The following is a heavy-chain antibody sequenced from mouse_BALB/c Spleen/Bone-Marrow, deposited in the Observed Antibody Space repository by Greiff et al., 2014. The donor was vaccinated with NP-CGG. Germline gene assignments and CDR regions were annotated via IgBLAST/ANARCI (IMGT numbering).Heavy chain of an antibody. D-gene: IGHD4-1*01. CDR3: TRGRTWDFDY. CDR1: GYTFTTYY. Sequence: LVESGAELVKPGTSVKLSCKASGYTFTTYYMYWVKQRPGQGLEWIGELNPNNGGTNFKEKFKSKATLTVDKSSSTAYMQLSSLTSEDSAVYYCTRGRTWDFDYWGQGTTLTVSS. CDR2: LNPNNGGT. V-gene: IGHV1S81*02. J-gene: IGHJ2*01.